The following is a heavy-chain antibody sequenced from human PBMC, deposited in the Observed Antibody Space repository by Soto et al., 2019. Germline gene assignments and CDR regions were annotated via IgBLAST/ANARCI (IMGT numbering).Heavy chain of an antibody. V-gene: IGHV6-1*01. CDR1: GDSVSSNSVA. J-gene: IGHJ3*02. CDR2: TYYRSKWYN. D-gene: IGHD3-3*01. CDR3: ARGRFKAFGI. Sequence: QVQLQQSGPGLVKPSQTLSLTCAISGDSVSSNSVAWNWIRQSPSRGLEWLGRTYYRSKWYNDYGVPVKGRITINPATSKTQFSLQLNSVTPEDTAVYYCARGRFKAFGIWGQGTMVTVSS.